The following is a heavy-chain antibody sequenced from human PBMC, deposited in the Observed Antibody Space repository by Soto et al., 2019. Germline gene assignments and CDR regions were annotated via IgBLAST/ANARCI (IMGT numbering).Heavy chain of an antibody. Sequence: QVQLVQSGAEVKKPGASVKVSCKASGYTFTSYDLNWVLQATGQGLEWMGWMNPNSGNTGYAQKFQGRVTLTRNTSISTAYMELSSLRSEDTAVYYCARGYEGHYDFWRFDPWGQGTLVTVSS. CDR2: MNPNSGNT. CDR1: GYTFTSYD. V-gene: IGHV1-8*01. J-gene: IGHJ5*02. D-gene: IGHD3-3*01. CDR3: ARGYEGHYDFWRFDP.